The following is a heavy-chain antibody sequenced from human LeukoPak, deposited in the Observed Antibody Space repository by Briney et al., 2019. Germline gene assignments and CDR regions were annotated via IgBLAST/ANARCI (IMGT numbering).Heavy chain of an antibody. D-gene: IGHD3-16*01. CDR1: GGSISSSDYY. V-gene: IGHV4-39*01. Sequence: PSETLSLTCSVSGGSISSSDYYWAWIRQPPGKGLEWIGNIYYLGNTYYNPSLKSRVTISVDTSKNQFSLTLSSVTAADTAVYYCARLDRIMITFGGHIQDYWGQGTLVTVSS. CDR3: ARLDRIMITFGGHIQDY. J-gene: IGHJ4*02. CDR2: IYYLGNT.